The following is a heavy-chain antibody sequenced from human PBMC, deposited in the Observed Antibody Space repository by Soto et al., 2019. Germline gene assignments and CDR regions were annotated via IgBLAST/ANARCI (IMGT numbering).Heavy chain of an antibody. J-gene: IGHJ4*02. V-gene: IGHV3-30*18. Sequence: QLQLVESGGGVVQPGRSLRLSCAASGFTFSSYGMHWVRQAPGKGLEWVAVISYDGSNKYYADSVKGRFTISRDNSKNTLYLQMNSLRAEDTAVYYCGKGNSNSVDWLWTNHFDYWGQGTLVTVSS. CDR2: ISYDGSNK. CDR3: GKGNSNSVDWLWTNHFDY. CDR1: GFTFSSYG. D-gene: IGHD3-9*01.